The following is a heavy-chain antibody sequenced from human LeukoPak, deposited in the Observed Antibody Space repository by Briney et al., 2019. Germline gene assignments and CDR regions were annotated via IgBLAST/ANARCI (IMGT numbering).Heavy chain of an antibody. CDR3: ARGHNFYFDY. CDR2: IKQDGREK. V-gene: IGHV3-7*01. Sequence: GGSLRLSCAASGFTFSSYLMSWVRQAPGKGLEWVANIKQDGREKYYVDSVKGRFTISRDNAKNSLYLQMNSLRAEDTAVYYCARGHNFYFDYWGQGTLVTVSS. J-gene: IGHJ4*02. CDR1: GFTFSSYL.